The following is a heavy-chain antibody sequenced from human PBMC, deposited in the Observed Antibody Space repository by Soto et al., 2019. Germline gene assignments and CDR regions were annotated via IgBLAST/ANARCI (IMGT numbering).Heavy chain of an antibody. CDR3: ARDRYYYDSSGYYMGY. D-gene: IGHD3-22*01. J-gene: IGHJ4*02. V-gene: IGHV3-23*01. CDR1: GFTFSSYA. Sequence: GGSLGLSCAASGFTFSSYAMSWVRQAPGKGLEWVSAISGSGGSTYYADSVKGRFTISRDNSKNTLYLQMNSLRAEDTAVYYCARDRYYYDSSGYYMGYWGQGTLVTVSS. CDR2: ISGSGGST.